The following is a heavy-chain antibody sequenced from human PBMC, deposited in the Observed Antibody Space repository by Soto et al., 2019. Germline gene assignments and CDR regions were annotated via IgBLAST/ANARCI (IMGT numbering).Heavy chain of an antibody. CDR3: VRGSTSRWRDSSER. J-gene: IGHJ5*02. Sequence: SETLSLTCTVSGDSVSNSAYYWGRILQSPGKRLDWIVSVSFSGSKYYNQSPRSRVNFSVDTSKTLTSLKLRSVHGLDTAVYYSVRGSTSRWRDSSERSGQATLVTGSS. CDR2: VSFSGSK. CDR1: GDSVSNSAYY. V-gene: IGHV4-39*01.